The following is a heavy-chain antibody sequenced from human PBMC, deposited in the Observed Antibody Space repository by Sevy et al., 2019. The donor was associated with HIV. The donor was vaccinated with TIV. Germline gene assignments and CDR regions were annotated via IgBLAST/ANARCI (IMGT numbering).Heavy chain of an antibody. CDR3: ARLNVYYYDDDGYYTTGNAFDI. CDR2: IYSGDKT. D-gene: IGHD3-22*01. Sequence: GGSLRLSCAASGFSVSDTYMSWVRQAPGKGLEWVSVIYSGDKTYHADSVKGRFTISRDSSKNTIYLQLNILRTEDTAVYYCARLNVYYYDDDGYYTTGNAFDIWGQGTMVTVSS. J-gene: IGHJ3*02. CDR1: GFSVSDTY. V-gene: IGHV3-53*01.